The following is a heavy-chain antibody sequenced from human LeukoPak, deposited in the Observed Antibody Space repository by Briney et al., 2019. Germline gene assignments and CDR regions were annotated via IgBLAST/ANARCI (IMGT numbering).Heavy chain of an antibody. CDR1: GFTVSSNY. V-gene: IGHV3-66*01. CDR2: IYSGGST. D-gene: IGHD3-22*01. J-gene: IGHJ4*02. CDR3: ARSEENYYDSSGYCIFDY. Sequence: GGSLRLSCAASGFTVSSNYMSWVRQAPGKGLEWVSVIYSGGSTYYADSVKGRFTISRDNSKNTLYLQMNSLRAEDTAVYYCARSEENYYDSSGYCIFDYWGQGTLVTVSS.